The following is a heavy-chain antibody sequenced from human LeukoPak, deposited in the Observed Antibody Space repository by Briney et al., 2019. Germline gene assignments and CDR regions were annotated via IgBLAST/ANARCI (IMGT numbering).Heavy chain of an antibody. J-gene: IGHJ4*02. CDR2: IRYDGSNK. D-gene: IGHD6-19*01. CDR3: AKLAVAGMGY. V-gene: IGHV3-30*02. CDR1: GFTFSSYG. Sequence: SGGSLRLSCAASGFTFSSYGMHWVRQAPGKGLKWVAFIRYDGSNKYYADSVKGRFTISRDNSKNTLYLQMNSLRAEDTAVYYCAKLAVAGMGYWGQGTLVTVSS.